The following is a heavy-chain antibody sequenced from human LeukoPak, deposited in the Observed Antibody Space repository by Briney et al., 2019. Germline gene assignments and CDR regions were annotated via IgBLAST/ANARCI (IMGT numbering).Heavy chain of an antibody. CDR3: AKDTGMGERIFDY. D-gene: IGHD3-16*01. CDR2: ISGSGGST. Sequence: PWGTLRLSCAASGFTFSSYAMSGVRQAPGKGLEWVSAISGSGGSTYYADSVKGRFTIARDNSKNTLYLQMNSLRAEDTAVYYCAKDTGMGERIFDYWGQGTLVTVSS. J-gene: IGHJ4*02. V-gene: IGHV3-23*01. CDR1: GFTFSSYA.